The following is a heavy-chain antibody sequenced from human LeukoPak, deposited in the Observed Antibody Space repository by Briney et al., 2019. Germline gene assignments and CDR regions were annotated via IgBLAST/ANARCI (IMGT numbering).Heavy chain of an antibody. D-gene: IGHD2-8*01. Sequence: SETLSLTCTVSGGSISTYYWSWIRQARGKGLEWIGYIYYGGSSNPNPSLKSRVTMSLDTSKNQFSLKLSSVTAADTAVYYCARNGRGYSFDYWGQGTLVTVSS. CDR3: ARNGRGYSFDY. CDR2: IYYGGSS. J-gene: IGHJ4*02. CDR1: GGSISTYY. V-gene: IGHV4-59*01.